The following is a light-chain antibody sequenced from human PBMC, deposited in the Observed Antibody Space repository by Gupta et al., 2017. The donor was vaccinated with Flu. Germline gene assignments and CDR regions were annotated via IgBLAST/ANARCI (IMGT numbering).Light chain of an antibody. V-gene: IGLV2-23*01. CDR3: SSSAGSRVWV. Sequence: QSALTQPASVSGSPGQSITISSAGTSSDVASSHLVSWYQQHPGKAPKLIIYEGTKRPSGVSDRFSAAKSGNSASLTVSGLQAEDEADYYCSSSAGSRVWVFGGGTSLTVL. J-gene: IGLJ3*02. CDR1: SSDVASSHL. CDR2: EGT.